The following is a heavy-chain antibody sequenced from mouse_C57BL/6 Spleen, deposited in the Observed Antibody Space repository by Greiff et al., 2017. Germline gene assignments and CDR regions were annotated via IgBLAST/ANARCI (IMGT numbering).Heavy chain of an antibody. D-gene: IGHD2-4*01. Sequence: QVPLQQPGTELVKPGASVKLSCKASGYTFTSYWMHWVKPRPGQGLAWIGNLNPSNGGTTYNEKFKSKATLTVDKSSSTAYMQLSSLTSEDAAVYYGVRVDYDYAWFAYWGQGTLVTVSA. CDR3: VRVDYDYAWFAY. CDR1: GYTFTSYW. V-gene: IGHV1-53*01. J-gene: IGHJ3*01. CDR2: LNPSNGGT.